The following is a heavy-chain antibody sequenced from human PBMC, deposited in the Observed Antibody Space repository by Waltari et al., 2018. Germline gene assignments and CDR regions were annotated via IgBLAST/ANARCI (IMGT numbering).Heavy chain of an antibody. V-gene: IGHV3-48*01. Sequence: EVQLVESGGGLVQPGGSLRLHCAASGFTFSSYGMNWVRQAPGKGLGLVSYISSSSSTIYYADSVKGRFTISRDNAKRSLYLQMNSLRAEDTAVYYCASGSYSYGLGYWFQGTLVTVSS. D-gene: IGHD5-18*01. CDR1: GFTFSSYG. J-gene: IGHJ4*02. CDR3: ASGSYSYGLGY. CDR2: ISSSSSTI.